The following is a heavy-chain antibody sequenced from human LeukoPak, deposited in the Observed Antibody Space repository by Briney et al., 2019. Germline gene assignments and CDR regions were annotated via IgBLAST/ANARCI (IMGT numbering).Heavy chain of an antibody. CDR2: ISSSSSYI. D-gene: IGHD3-16*02. J-gene: IGHJ4*02. CDR3: ARGSTITFGGVIADFDH. Sequence: GGSLRLSCAASGFTFSSYSMNWVRQAPGKGLEWVSSISSSSSYIYYADSVKGRFTISRDNAKNSLYLQMNSLRAEDTAVYYCARGSTITFGGVIADFDHWGQGTLVTVSS. V-gene: IGHV3-21*01. CDR1: GFTFSSYS.